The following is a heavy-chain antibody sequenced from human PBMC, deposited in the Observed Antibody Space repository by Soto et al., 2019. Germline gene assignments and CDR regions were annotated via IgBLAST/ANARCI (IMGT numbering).Heavy chain of an antibody. CDR2: IIPIFGTA. V-gene: IGHV1-69*06. CDR3: AALWFGESPAGMDV. D-gene: IGHD3-10*01. Sequence: QVQLVQSGAEVKNPGSSVKVSCKASGGTFSSYAISWVRQAPGQGLEWMGGIIPIFGTANYAQKFQGRVTITADKSTSTAYMELSSLRSEDTAVYYCAALWFGESPAGMDVWGQGTTVTVSS. CDR1: GGTFSSYA. J-gene: IGHJ6*02.